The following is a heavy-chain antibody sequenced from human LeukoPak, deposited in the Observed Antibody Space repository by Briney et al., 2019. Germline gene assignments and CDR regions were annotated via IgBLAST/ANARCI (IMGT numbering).Heavy chain of an antibody. J-gene: IGHJ5*02. CDR3: ARGKSEDIVVVPAAIRWFDP. D-gene: IGHD2-2*02. CDR1: GGSFSGYY. V-gene: IGHV4-34*01. CDR2: INHSGST. Sequence: SETLSLTCAVYGGSFSGYYWSWIREPPGKGLEWIGEINHSGSTNYNPSLKSRVTISVDTSKNQFSLKLSSVTAADTAVYYCARGKSEDIVVVPAAIRWFDPWGQGTLVTVSS.